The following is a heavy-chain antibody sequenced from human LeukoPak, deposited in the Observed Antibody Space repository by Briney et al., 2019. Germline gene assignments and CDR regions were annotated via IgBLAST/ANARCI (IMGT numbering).Heavy chain of an antibody. D-gene: IGHD6-13*01. CDR2: IYYSGST. Sequence: SETLSLTCTVSGGSIGSYYWSWIRQPPGKGLEWIGYIYYSGSTNYNPSLKSRVTISLDTSKNQFSLKLSSVTAADAAVYYCASVSAAGSLGTEYWGQGTLVTVSS. J-gene: IGHJ4*02. V-gene: IGHV4-59*01. CDR1: GGSIGSYY. CDR3: ASVSAAGSLGTEY.